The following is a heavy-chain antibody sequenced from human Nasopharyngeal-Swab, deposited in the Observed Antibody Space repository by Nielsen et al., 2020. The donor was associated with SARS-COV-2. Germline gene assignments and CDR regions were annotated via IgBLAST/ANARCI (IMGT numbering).Heavy chain of an antibody. Sequence: GESLKISCAASGFTFSSYAMSWIRQAPGKGLEWVSYISSSGSTIYYADSVKGRFTISRDNAKNSLYLQMNSLRAEDTAVYYCARVFYYDSSGYYPDYYYGMDVWGQGTTVTVSS. CDR2: ISSSGSTI. CDR3: ARVFYYDSSGYYPDYYYGMDV. D-gene: IGHD3-22*01. CDR1: GFTFSSYA. J-gene: IGHJ6*02. V-gene: IGHV3-11*04.